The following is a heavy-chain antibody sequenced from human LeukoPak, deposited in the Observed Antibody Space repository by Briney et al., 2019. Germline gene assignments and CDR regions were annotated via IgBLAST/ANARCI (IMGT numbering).Heavy chain of an antibody. D-gene: IGHD3-10*01. V-gene: IGHV1-18*01. Sequence: ASVKVSCKASGYTFTSYGISWVRQAPGQGLEWMGWISAYNGNTNYAQKLQERVTMTTDTSSSTAYMELRSLRSDDTAVYFCARGGNSGTHYKFDYWGQGTLVTVSS. J-gene: IGHJ4*02. CDR3: ARGGNSGTHYKFDY. CDR1: GYTFTSYG. CDR2: ISAYNGNT.